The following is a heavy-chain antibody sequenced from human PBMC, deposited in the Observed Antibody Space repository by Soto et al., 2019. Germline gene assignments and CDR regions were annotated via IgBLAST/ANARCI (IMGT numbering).Heavy chain of an antibody. D-gene: IGHD6-6*01. Sequence: PGGSLRLSCAASGFTFSNSWMHWVRQAPGKGLVWLSHINADGSSIRYADSVRGRLTISRDNAKNTLFLQMSSLTAEDTAVYFCARDRPNNAYNTFFDYWGQGTLVTVSS. CDR2: INADGSSI. J-gene: IGHJ4*02. V-gene: IGHV3-74*01. CDR1: GFTFSNSW. CDR3: ARDRPNNAYNTFFDY.